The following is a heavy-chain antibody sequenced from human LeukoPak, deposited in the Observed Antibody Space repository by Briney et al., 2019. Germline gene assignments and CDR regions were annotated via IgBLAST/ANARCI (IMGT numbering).Heavy chain of an antibody. CDR2: IRYSGRT. J-gene: IGHJ4*02. CDR3: ARLPDVSGWPFDY. V-gene: IGHV4-59*01. CDR1: DDSISRDF. D-gene: IGHD6-19*01. Sequence: SETLSLTCTASDDSISRDFWTWIRQPQGKGLEWIWYIRYSGRTEYNPSLKSRVTISIQTSKNQFSLKLTSVTAADTAIYYCARLPDVSGWPFDYWGQGILVTVSS.